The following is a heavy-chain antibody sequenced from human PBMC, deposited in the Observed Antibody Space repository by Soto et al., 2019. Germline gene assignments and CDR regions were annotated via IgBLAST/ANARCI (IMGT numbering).Heavy chain of an antibody. J-gene: IGHJ4*02. Sequence: KTSETLSLTCAVSGGSISSGGFSWSCIRQSPGRGLECIGYIFYTGSTYYNPSLKSRVTISVDRSKNQFSLRLTSVTAADTAVYYCARATFIRKGYYDATDYYYFDYWGQGALVTVSS. CDR1: GGSISSGGFS. D-gene: IGHD3-22*01. CDR3: ARATFIRKGYYDATDYYYFDY. CDR2: IFYTGST. V-gene: IGHV4-30-2*06.